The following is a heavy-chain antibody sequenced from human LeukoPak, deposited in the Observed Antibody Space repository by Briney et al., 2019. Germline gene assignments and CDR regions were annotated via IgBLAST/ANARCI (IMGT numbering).Heavy chain of an antibody. Sequence: ASVKVSCKTSGYTFTDYYVHWVRQAPGQGLEWMGIINPSGGSPSYAQKFQVRITVASDLSTSTVYMALSSLRSEDTAVYYCARGDPVYEWLDFWGQGTLVTVPS. J-gene: IGHJ4*02. V-gene: IGHV1-46*01. CDR3: ARGDPVYEWLDF. CDR1: GYTFTDYY. CDR2: INPSGGSP. D-gene: IGHD2-8*01.